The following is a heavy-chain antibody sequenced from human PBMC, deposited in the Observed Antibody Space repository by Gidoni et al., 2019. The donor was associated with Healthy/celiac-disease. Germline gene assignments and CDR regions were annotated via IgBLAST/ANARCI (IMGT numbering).Heavy chain of an antibody. CDR3: ARGPHDY. Sequence: QVQLHKWGAGLLKPPETLSLTCAVYGGSFSGYYWSWIRQPPGKGLEWIGEINHSGSTNYNPSLKSRVTISVDTSKNQFSLKLSSVTAADTAVYYCARGPHDYWGQGTLVTVSS. CDR2: INHSGST. J-gene: IGHJ4*02. V-gene: IGHV4-34*01. CDR1: GGSFSGYY.